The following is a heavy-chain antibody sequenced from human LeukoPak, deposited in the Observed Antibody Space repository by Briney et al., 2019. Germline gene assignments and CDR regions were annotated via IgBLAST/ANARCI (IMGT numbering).Heavy chain of an antibody. CDR3: ARELPNDYYFYGLDV. Sequence: ASVKVSCKASGYTFTDYYMQWVRQAPGQGLEWMGWINPNSGGSNYPQRFQGRVTMTRDTSITTAYMELSRLTSDDTAVYFCARELPNDYYFYGLDVWGQGTTVTVSS. D-gene: IGHD2-15*01. V-gene: IGHV1-2*02. CDR1: GYTFTDYY. CDR2: INPNSGGS. J-gene: IGHJ6*02.